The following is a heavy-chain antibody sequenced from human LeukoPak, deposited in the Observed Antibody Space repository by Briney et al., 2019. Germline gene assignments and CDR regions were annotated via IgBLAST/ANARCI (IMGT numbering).Heavy chain of an antibody. CDR2: ISSSSSTI. Sequence: PGGTLRLSCAASGFSLRDYGMTWVRQVPGRGLEWVSYISSSSSTIYYADSVKGRFTISRDNAKNSLYLQMNSLRAEDTAVYYCARVFGIAAAGTSDYWGQGTLVTVSS. J-gene: IGHJ4*02. V-gene: IGHV3-48*01. CDR1: GFSLRDYG. CDR3: ARVFGIAAAGTSDY. D-gene: IGHD6-13*01.